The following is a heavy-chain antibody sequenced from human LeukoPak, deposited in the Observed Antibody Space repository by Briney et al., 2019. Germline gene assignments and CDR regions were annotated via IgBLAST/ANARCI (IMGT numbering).Heavy chain of an antibody. J-gene: IGHJ4*02. V-gene: IGHV3-30*02. Sequence: GGSLRLSCAASGFTFSSYGMHWVRQAPGKWLEWVAFIRYDGSNKYYADSVKGRFTISRDNSKNTLYLQMNSLRAEDTAVYYCAHYGDYCRWGQGTLVTVSS. D-gene: IGHD4-17*01. CDR3: AHYGDYCR. CDR1: GFTFSSYG. CDR2: IRYDGSNK.